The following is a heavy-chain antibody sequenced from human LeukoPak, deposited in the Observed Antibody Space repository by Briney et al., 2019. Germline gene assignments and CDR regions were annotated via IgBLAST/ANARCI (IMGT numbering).Heavy chain of an antibody. J-gene: IGHJ4*02. Sequence: SETLSLTCGVSGGSVINTNWWTWVRQPPGKGLEWIGEVHLDGRTNYNPSLESRLTVSVDVSENQVSLKLTSVTAADTAVYYCAREGGFYRPLDYSGQGTLVTVSS. V-gene: IGHV4-4*02. CDR3: AREGGFYRPLDY. D-gene: IGHD3-3*01. CDR2: VHLDGRT. CDR1: GGSVINTNW.